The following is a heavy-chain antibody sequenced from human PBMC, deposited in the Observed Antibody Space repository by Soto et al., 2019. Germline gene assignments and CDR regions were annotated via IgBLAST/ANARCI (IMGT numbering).Heavy chain of an antibody. CDR1: RGTFSNYA. Sequence: QVQLVQTGAEVKRPGSSVNVSCTASRGTFSNYAILWVRQAPGQGLEWMGGIVPIHDTTDYAQKFQGRVTITADEPSSTAYMELRSLRSEDTAVYYCAADYDGLLSWGQGTLVTVS. V-gene: IGHV1-69*01. CDR2: IVPIHDTT. J-gene: IGHJ5*02. D-gene: IGHD3-3*01. CDR3: AADYDGLLS.